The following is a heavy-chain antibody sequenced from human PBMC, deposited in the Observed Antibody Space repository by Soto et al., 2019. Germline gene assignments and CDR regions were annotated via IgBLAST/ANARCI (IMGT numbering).Heavy chain of an antibody. D-gene: IGHD2-21*01. CDR3: VKGTFSRSKVIFDY. J-gene: IGHJ4*02. V-gene: IGHV3-9*01. Sequence: GGSLRLSCVASGFIFEDYDMHWVRQVPGKGLEWVSSITSNSDAIKYADPVKGRFTLSRDNAKNSLYLEMISLRVEDTAFYFCVKGTFSRSKVIFDYWGQGTLVNVSP. CDR2: ITSNSDAI. CDR1: GFIFEDYD.